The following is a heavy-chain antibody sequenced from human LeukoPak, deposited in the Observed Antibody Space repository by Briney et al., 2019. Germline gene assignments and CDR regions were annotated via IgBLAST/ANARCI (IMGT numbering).Heavy chain of an antibody. V-gene: IGHV3-21*01. CDR1: GFTFSSYS. Sequence: GGSLRLSCAASGFTFSSYSMNWVRQAPGKGLEGVSSISSSSVYIYYADSVKGRLTISRDNAKNSLYLQMNSLRAEDTAVYYCAREAAPLAYYFDYWGQGTLVTVSS. D-gene: IGHD6-6*01. CDR2: ISSSSVYI. J-gene: IGHJ4*02. CDR3: AREAAPLAYYFDY.